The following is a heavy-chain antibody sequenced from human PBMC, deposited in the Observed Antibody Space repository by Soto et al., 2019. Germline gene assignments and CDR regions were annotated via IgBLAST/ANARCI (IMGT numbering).Heavy chain of an antibody. CDR3: ASSYYYGSGSYYPFDY. V-gene: IGHV4-31*03. CDR2: IFYSGSF. J-gene: IGHJ4*02. CDR1: GGSISSGTSY. Sequence: SETLSLTCTVSGGSISSGTSYWSWIRQRPGKGLEWIGYIFYSGSFYYTPSLRGRVMILADTSKNQFTLRLSSVTAADTAVYYCASSYYYGSGSYYPFDYWGQGTLVTVSS. D-gene: IGHD3-10*01.